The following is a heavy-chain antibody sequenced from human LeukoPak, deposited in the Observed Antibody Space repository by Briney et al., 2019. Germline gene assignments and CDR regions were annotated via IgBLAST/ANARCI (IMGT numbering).Heavy chain of an antibody. V-gene: IGHV3-21*01. Sequence: GGSLRLSCAASGFTFSSYSMTWVRQAPGKGLEWVSSISSSSSYIYYADSVKGRFTISRDNAKNSLYLQMNSLRAEDTAVYYCARAGPPRSTYYDFWSGYFKPHNWFDPWGQGTLVTVSS. CDR3: ARAGPPRSTYYDFWSGYFKPHNWFDP. D-gene: IGHD3-3*01. CDR1: GFTFSSYS. J-gene: IGHJ5*02. CDR2: ISSSSSYI.